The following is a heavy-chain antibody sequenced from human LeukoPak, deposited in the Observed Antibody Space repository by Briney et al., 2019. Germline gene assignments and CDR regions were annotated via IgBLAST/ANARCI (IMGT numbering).Heavy chain of an antibody. D-gene: IGHD3-3*01. J-gene: IGHJ4*02. CDR1: GFTFSSYA. V-gene: IGHV3-23*01. CDR3: ARDLRWRPGSGFDY. CDR2: ISGSGGST. Sequence: PGGSLRLSCAASGFTFSSYAMSWVRQAPGKGLEWVSAISGSGGSTYYADSVKGRFTISRDNSKNTLYLQMNSLRDEDTAVYYCARDLRWRPGSGFDYWGQGTLVTVSS.